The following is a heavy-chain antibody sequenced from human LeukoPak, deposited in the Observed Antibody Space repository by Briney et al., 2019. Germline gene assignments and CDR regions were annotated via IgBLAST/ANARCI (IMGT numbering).Heavy chain of an antibody. CDR1: GFTFRSYW. D-gene: IGHD3-22*01. Sequence: GGSLRLSCAASGFTFRSYWMSWVRQAPGEGLEWVANIKQDGSEKYYVDSVKGRFTISRDNGDNSLSLQMNRLRAEDTAVYYCARSYYDSSGFGAFDIWGQGTTVTVSS. CDR2: IKQDGSEK. CDR3: ARSYYDSSGFGAFDI. V-gene: IGHV3-7*01. J-gene: IGHJ3*02.